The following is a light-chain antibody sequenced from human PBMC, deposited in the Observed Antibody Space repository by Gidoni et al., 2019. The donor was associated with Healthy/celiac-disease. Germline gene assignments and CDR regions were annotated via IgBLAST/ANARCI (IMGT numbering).Light chain of an antibody. Sequence: ELVLTQSPGTLSVSPGEIATLSCRASQSVSSSYLAWYQQKPGQAPRLLNYGASSRATGIPDRFSGSGSGTDFTLTISRLEPEDFAVYYCQQYGSSPCTFGQGTKAEIK. J-gene: IGKJ1*01. CDR1: QSVSSSY. CDR2: GAS. CDR3: QQYGSSPCT. V-gene: IGKV3-20*01.